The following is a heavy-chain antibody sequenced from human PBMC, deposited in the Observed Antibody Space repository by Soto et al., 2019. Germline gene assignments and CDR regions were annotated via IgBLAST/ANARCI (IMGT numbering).Heavy chain of an antibody. CDR3: ASGSSGTKFFS. D-gene: IGHD6-6*01. Sequence: ASVKVSCKASKYTFTSYAMHCVRQAPGQMLAWMGWINAGNANTKYSQKFQGRVTITRDTSASAAYMELRSLRSEDTAVYYCASGSSGTKFFSGGLGPLVSVSS. J-gene: IGHJ4*02. V-gene: IGHV1-3*01. CDR1: KYTFTSYA. CDR2: INAGNANT.